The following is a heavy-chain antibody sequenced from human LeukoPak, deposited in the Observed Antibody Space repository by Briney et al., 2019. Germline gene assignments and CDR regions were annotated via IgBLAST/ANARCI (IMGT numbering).Heavy chain of an antibody. D-gene: IGHD5-18*01. V-gene: IGHV1-2*02. Sequence: ASVKVSCKAAGYTFTDYYIHWVRQAHGQGLEWVGWINPTSGGTTYAQRFQGRVTVTRDTSISTAYMELTRLRSDDTAVYYCARDRIQLWLPNHFDYWGQGTLVTVSS. CDR2: INPTSGGT. J-gene: IGHJ4*02. CDR1: GYTFTDYY. CDR3: ARDRIQLWLPNHFDY.